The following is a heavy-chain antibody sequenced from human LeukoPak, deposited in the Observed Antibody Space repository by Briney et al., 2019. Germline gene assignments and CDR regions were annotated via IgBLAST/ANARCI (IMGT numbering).Heavy chain of an antibody. J-gene: IGHJ3*02. D-gene: IGHD1-14*01. Sequence: SVKVSCKASGGIFSNQAITWVRQAPGQGLEWMGRIIPMIGTANYAQKFQGRVTFTADTSTNTANMELSGLTSEDTAFYFCAKGATVGKEALDIWGQGALVTVSS. V-gene: IGHV1-69*04. CDR3: AKGATVGKEALDI. CDR1: GGIFSNQA. CDR2: IIPMIGTA.